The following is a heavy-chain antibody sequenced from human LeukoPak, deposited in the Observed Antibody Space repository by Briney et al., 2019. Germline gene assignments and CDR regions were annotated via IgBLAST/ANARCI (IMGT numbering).Heavy chain of an antibody. Sequence: GGSLRLSCAASGFTFSSYAMSWVRQAPGKGLEWVSAISGSGGSTYYADSVKGRFTISRDNSKNTLYLQMNSLRAEDTAVYYSAKDLRSIAARPLFDYWSQGTLVTVSS. CDR1: GFTFSSYA. J-gene: IGHJ4*02. CDR2: ISGSGGST. CDR3: AKDLRSIAARPLFDY. D-gene: IGHD6-6*01. V-gene: IGHV3-23*01.